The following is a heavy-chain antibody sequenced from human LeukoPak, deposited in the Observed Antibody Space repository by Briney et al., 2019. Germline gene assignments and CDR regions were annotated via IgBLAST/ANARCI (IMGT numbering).Heavy chain of an antibody. CDR3: ARGYVHAFDL. CDR2: TGIGGDT. Sequence: GGSLRLSCAASGFTFSGYDMHWVRQPTGKGLEWVSATGIGGDTYYPGSVKGRFTMSRENAKNSLYLQMNSLRADDTAVYYCARGYVHAFDLWGQGTMVTVSS. J-gene: IGHJ3*01. V-gene: IGHV3-13*04. D-gene: IGHD3-16*01. CDR1: GFTFSGYD.